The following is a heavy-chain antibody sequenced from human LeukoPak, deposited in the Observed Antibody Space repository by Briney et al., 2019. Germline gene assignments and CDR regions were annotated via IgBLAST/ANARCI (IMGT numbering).Heavy chain of an antibody. J-gene: IGHJ4*02. D-gene: IGHD3-3*01. CDR3: ARDLSDFWSGYYPDY. V-gene: IGHV3-7*01. CDR2: IKRDGSEK. CDR1: GLTFSSYW. Sequence: GGSLRLSCAASGLTFSSYWMSWVRQAPGKGLEWVANIKRDGSEKYYVDSVKGRFTISRDYAKNSLYLQMNSLRAEDTAVYYCARDLSDFWSGYYPDYWGQGTLVTVSS.